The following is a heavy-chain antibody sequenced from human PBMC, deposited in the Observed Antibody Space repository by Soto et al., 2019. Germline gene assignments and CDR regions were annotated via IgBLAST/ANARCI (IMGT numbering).Heavy chain of an antibody. CDR1: GGSFSGYY. V-gene: IGHV4-34*01. CDR2: INHSGST. Sequence: QVQLQQWGAGLLKPSETLSLTCAVYGGSFSGYYWSWIRQPPGKGLEWIGEINHSGSTNYNPSLKSRVTISVDTSKNQFSLKLSSVTAADTAVYYCARGRPRGGYLYYMDVWGKGTTVTVSS. CDR3: ARGRPRGGYLYYMDV. D-gene: IGHD5-12*01. J-gene: IGHJ6*03.